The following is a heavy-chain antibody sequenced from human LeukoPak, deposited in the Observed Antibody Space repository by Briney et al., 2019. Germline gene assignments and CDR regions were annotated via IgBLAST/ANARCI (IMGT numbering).Heavy chain of an antibody. D-gene: IGHD6-19*01. J-gene: IGHJ4*02. Sequence: ASVKVSCKASGYTFTSYGISWVRQAPGQGLEWMGWINPNSGGTNYAQKFQGRVTMTRDTSISTAYMELSRLKSDDTAVYYCARDREGSGWTFDYWGQGTLVTVSS. V-gene: IGHV1-2*02. CDR1: GYTFTSYG. CDR3: ARDREGSGWTFDY. CDR2: INPNSGGT.